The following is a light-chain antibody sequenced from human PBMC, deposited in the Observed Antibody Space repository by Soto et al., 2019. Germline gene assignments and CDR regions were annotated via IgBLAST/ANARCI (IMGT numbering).Light chain of an antibody. CDR2: GAS. CDR3: QQYNNWPPLT. Sequence: EIMMTQSPATLSVSPGERATLSCRASQSVSSNLAWYQQKPGQAPRLLIYGASTRATGIPARFSGSGSGTEFTLTISSLQSEDFAVYYCQQYNNWPPLTFGGGTKVDTK. V-gene: IGKV3-15*01. CDR1: QSVSSN. J-gene: IGKJ4*01.